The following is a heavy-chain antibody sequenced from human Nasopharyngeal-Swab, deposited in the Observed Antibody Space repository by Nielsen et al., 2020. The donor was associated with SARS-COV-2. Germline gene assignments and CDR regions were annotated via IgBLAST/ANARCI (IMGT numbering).Heavy chain of an antibody. Sequence: GESLKISCAASGFTVSSNYMTWVRQAPGKGLEWVSIIYTGGDSYYADSVKGRFTSSRDNSRNTVFLQMNSLRAEDTAVYYCARYDDYYDSSGYAYWGQGTLVTVSS. J-gene: IGHJ4*02. CDR3: ARYDDYYDSSGYAY. V-gene: IGHV3-66*01. CDR2: IYTGGDS. CDR1: GFTVSSNY. D-gene: IGHD3-22*01.